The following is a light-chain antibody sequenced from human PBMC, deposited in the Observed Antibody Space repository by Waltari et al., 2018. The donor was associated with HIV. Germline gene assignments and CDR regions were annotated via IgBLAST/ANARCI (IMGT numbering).Light chain of an antibody. CDR1: SSDVGSYNL. CDR3: CSIAGTYTSSVV. V-gene: IGLV2-23*02. Sequence: QSALTQPASVSGSPGQSITISCTGTSSDVGSYNLVSWYQQHPGKAPKLMIYEVTKRPSGVPDRFSSSKSGNTASLTISGLLTEDEADYYCCSIAGTYTSSVVFGGGTKLTVL. CDR2: EVT. J-gene: IGLJ2*01.